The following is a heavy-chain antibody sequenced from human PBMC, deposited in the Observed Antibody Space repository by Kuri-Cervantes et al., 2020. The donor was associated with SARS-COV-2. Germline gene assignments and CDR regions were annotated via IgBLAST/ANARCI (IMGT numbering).Heavy chain of an antibody. Sequence: GSLRLSCTVSGGPISSSSYYWGWIRQPPGKGLEWIGSIYYSGSTYYNPSLKSRVTISVDTSKNQFSLKLSSVTAADTAVYYCARRVAVASTVSFFDYWGQGTLVTVSS. D-gene: IGHD6-19*01. CDR2: IYYSGST. J-gene: IGHJ4*02. V-gene: IGHV4-39*01. CDR3: ARRVAVASTVSFFDY. CDR1: GGPISSSSYY.